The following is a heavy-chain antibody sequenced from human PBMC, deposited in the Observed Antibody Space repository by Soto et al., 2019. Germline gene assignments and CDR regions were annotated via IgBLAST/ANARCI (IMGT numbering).Heavy chain of an antibody. D-gene: IGHD6-19*01. CDR2: IDPSDSYT. V-gene: IGHV5-10-1*01. Sequence: GESLKISCKASGDSFTTYWISWVRQMPGKGLVWMGRIDPSDSYTNYSPSFQGHATISADKSMSTAYLQWSSLKASDTAMYYCARHGRGGSGWSPLDDWGQGTMLTVSS. CDR1: GDSFTTYW. CDR3: ARHGRGGSGWSPLDD. J-gene: IGHJ4*02.